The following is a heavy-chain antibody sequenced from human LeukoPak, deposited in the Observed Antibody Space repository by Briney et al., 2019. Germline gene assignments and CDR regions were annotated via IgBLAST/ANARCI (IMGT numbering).Heavy chain of an antibody. J-gene: IGHJ4*02. CDR2: ISAGSGNT. CDR1: GYTFTSYA. CDR3: ARERGAEGVSDY. D-gene: IGHD3-16*01. V-gene: IGHV1-3*01. Sequence: ASVKVSCKASGYTFTSYAMQWVRQAPGQRLEWMGWISAGSGNTEYSQKFQGRVTITRDTSASTAYMELSSLRSEDTAVYYCARERGAEGVSDYWGQGTLVTVSS.